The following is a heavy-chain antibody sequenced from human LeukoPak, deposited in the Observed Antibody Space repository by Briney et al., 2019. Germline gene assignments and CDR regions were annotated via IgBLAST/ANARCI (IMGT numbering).Heavy chain of an antibody. CDR3: AKSLSSGWYDGYFQH. D-gene: IGHD6-19*01. CDR1: GFTFSSYA. Sequence: GGSLRLSCAASGFTFSSYAMSRVRQAPGKGLEWVSAISGSGGSTYYADSVKGRFTISRDNSKNTLYLQMNSLRAEDTAVYYCAKSLSSGWYDGYFQHWGQGTLVTVSS. J-gene: IGHJ1*01. CDR2: ISGSGGST. V-gene: IGHV3-23*01.